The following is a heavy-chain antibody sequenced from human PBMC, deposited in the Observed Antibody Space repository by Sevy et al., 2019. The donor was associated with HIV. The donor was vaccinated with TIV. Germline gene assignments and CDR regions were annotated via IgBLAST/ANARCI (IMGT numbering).Heavy chain of an antibody. J-gene: IGHJ3*02. CDR2: IYRSGST. CDR3: ARGGGYFDDGFDI. V-gene: IGHV4-4*07. CDR1: AGSISSYY. D-gene: IGHD3-10*01. Sequence: SETLSLTCTVSAGSISSYYLTWIRQPAGKGLEWIGHIYRSGSTNYNPSLKSRVTMSVDTSKKNFSLKLTSVTAADTAVYYCARGGGYFDDGFDIWGQGTMVTVSS.